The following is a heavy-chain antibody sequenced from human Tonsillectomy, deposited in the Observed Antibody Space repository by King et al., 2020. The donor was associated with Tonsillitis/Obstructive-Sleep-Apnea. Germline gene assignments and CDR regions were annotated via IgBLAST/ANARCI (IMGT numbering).Heavy chain of an antibody. CDR1: GGSISNNY. V-gene: IGHV4-4*07. D-gene: IGHD3-16*01. CDR2: ISNSGST. J-gene: IGHJ4*02. Sequence: QLQESGPGLVKPSETLSLTCTVSGGSISNNYWSWIRQPAGKGLEWIGRISNSGSTNYNPSLKSRVTMSVDTSKNQFSLKLTSVTAADTAVYYCAREEGGGQYFDYWPGNPGHRLL. CDR3: AREEGGGQYFDY.